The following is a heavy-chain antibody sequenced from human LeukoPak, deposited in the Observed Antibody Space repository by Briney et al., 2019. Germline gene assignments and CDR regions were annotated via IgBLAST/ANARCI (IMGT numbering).Heavy chain of an antibody. J-gene: IGHJ4*02. D-gene: IGHD5-12*01. CDR3: AKVFPVDSRKLGRYFDY. CDR2: IGGGPV. Sequence: PGGSLRLSCAASGFTFTIFGLNWVRQAPGKGLEWVSTIGGGPVYYADSVKGRFTISRDDSKNTLFLQMNSLRAEDTAIYYCAKVFPVDSRKLGRYFDYWGQGTLVTVSS. CDR1: GFTFTIFG. V-gene: IGHV3-23*01.